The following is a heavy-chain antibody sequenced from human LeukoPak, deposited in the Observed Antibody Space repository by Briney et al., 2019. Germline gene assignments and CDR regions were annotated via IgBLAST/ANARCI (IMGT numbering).Heavy chain of an antibody. CDR3: TRDRGFDWLLATRSDH. J-gene: IGHJ4*02. D-gene: IGHD3-9*01. CDR1: GFTFGDFA. V-gene: IGHV3-49*04. CDR2: IRSKAYGGTT. Sequence: PGRSLRLSCTGSGFTFGDFAMSWVRQAPGKGLEWVGFIRSKAYGGTTEYAASVKGRFTVSRDDSKSIAYLQMNSLKTEDTAVYYCTRDRGFDWLLATRSDHWGQGTLVTVSS.